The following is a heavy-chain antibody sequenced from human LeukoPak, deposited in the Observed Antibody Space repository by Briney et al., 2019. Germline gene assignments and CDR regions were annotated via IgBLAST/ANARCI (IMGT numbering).Heavy chain of an antibody. V-gene: IGHV3-74*01. Sequence: GGSLRLSCAASGFTFSSYWMHWVRQAPGKGLVWVSRINNDGGSTTYADSVKGRFTSSRDNGKNMLYLQMNSLRAEDTAVYYCARVMMTTVTIDYWGQGTLVTVSS. J-gene: IGHJ4*02. CDR2: INNDGGST. CDR1: GFTFSSYW. CDR3: ARVMMTTVTIDY. D-gene: IGHD4-17*01.